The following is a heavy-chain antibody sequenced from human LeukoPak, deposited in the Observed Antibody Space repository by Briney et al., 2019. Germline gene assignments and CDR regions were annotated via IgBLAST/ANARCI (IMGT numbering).Heavy chain of an antibody. CDR3: ARIAVAGTSDY. CDR2: IKQDGSER. CDR1: GFTFSGFS. V-gene: IGHV3-7*01. D-gene: IGHD6-19*01. J-gene: IGHJ4*02. Sequence: GGSLRLSCAASGFTFSGFSMSWVRQSPTKGLEWVANIKQDGSERYYVDSVKGRFTISRDNAKNSLYLQMNSLRAEDTAVYYCARIAVAGTSDYWGQGTLVTVSS.